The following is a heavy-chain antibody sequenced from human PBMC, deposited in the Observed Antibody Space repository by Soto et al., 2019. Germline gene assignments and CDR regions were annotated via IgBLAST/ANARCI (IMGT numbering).Heavy chain of an antibody. CDR3: ARSENYYDSSGYGGWFDP. D-gene: IGHD3-22*01. V-gene: IGHV4-39*01. CDR2: IYYSGST. J-gene: IGHJ5*02. Sequence: LEWIGSIYYSGSTYYNPSLKSRVTISVDTSKNQFSLKLSSVTAADTAVYYCARSENYYDSSGYGGWFDPWGQGTLVTVSS.